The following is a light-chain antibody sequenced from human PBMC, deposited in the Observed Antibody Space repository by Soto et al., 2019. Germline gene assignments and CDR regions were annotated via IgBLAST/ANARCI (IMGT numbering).Light chain of an antibody. CDR3: EQYNSAWR. V-gene: IGKV1-5*03. CDR2: KAS. J-gene: IGKJ1*01. Sequence: DIQMTQSASTLAASIESIDTITCRASQSISRWLAWYQQKPGKAPKLLIYKASSLQSGVPSMFSGSGSGTELTLPICSLQPDDVATYYCEQYNSAWRFGQGTTGDIK. CDR1: QSISRW.